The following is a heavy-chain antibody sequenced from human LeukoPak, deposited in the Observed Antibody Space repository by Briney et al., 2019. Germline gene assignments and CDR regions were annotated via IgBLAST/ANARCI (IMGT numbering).Heavy chain of an antibody. CDR3: AKSLADYGDTRYYFDY. CDR2: IIPIFGTA. D-gene: IGHD4-17*01. J-gene: IGHJ4*02. CDR1: GYTFTSYG. V-gene: IGHV1-69*05. Sequence: GASVKVSCKASGYTFTSYGISWVRQAPGQGLEWMGWIIPIFGTANYAQKFQGRVTITTDESTSTAYMELSSLRSEDTAVYYCAKSLADYGDTRYYFDYWGQGTLVTVSS.